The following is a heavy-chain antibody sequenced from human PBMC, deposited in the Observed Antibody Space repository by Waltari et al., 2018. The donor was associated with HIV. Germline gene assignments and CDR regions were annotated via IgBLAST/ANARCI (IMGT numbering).Heavy chain of an antibody. Sequence: QVQLRQWGAGLLKPSETLSLTCAVYGGSFSGSYWRWIRQPPGKGREWLGEINHSGSNNYNPSLKSRVTISVDTSKNQFSLKLTSVTAADTAVFYCARARLVSRGQYCSTTSCLPHYYYYYGMDVWGQGTTVTVSS. V-gene: IGHV4-34*01. D-gene: IGHD2-2*01. J-gene: IGHJ6*02. CDR3: ARARLVSRGQYCSTTSCLPHYYYYYGMDV. CDR2: INHSGSN. CDR1: GGSFSGSY.